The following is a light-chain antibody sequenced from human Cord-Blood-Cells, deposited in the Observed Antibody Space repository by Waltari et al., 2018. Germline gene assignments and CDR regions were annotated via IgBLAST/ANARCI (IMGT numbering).Light chain of an antibody. V-gene: IGLV2-8*01. J-gene: IGLJ1*01. CDR1: SSAVGGYNY. CDR3: SSYAGSNNFV. Sequence: QSALTQPPSASGSPGQSATISCTGTSSAVGGYNYVSWYQQHPGKAPKLMIYEVSKRPSGVPDRFSGSKSGNTASLTVSGLQAEDEADYYCSSYAGSNNFVFGTGTKVTVL. CDR2: EVS.